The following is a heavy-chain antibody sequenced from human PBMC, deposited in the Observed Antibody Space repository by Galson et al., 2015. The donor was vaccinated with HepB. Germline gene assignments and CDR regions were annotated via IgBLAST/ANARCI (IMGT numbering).Heavy chain of an antibody. J-gene: IGHJ6*02. D-gene: IGHD6-13*01. Sequence: SVKVSCKASGYTFTGYYMHWVRQAPGQGLEWMGWINPNSGGTNYAQKFQGWVTMTRDTSISTAYMELSRLRSDDTAVYYCARDWSLAAAGYYYYYGMDVWGQGTTVTVSS. CDR3: ARDWSLAAAGYYYYYGMDV. CDR2: INPNSGGT. CDR1: GYTFTGYY. V-gene: IGHV1-2*04.